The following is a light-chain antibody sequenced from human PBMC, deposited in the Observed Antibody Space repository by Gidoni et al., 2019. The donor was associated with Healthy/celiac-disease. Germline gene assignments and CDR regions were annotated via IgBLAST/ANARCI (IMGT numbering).Light chain of an antibody. CDR2: GNS. V-gene: IGLV1-40*01. Sequence: QSVLTQPPSESGAPGQRVTISCTGGSSNIGAGYDVHWYQQLPGTAHKLLIYGNSNRPSGVPDRFSGSTSGTSASLAITGLQAEDEADYYCQSYDSSLRVFGGGTKLTVL. CDR3: QSYDSSLRV. J-gene: IGLJ3*02. CDR1: SSNIGAGYD.